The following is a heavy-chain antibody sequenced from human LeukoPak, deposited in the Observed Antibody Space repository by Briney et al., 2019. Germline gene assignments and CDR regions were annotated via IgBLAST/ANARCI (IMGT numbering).Heavy chain of an antibody. V-gene: IGHV4-59*08. J-gene: IGHJ4*02. Sequence: SETLSLTCTVSGGSISSYYWSWIRQPPGKGLEWIGYIYYSGSTNYNPSLKSRVTISVDTSKNQFSLKLSSVTAADTAVYYCARLNNYYGSGSVDYWGQGTLVTVSS. CDR2: IYYSGST. D-gene: IGHD3-10*01. CDR1: GGSISSYY. CDR3: ARLNNYYGSGSVDY.